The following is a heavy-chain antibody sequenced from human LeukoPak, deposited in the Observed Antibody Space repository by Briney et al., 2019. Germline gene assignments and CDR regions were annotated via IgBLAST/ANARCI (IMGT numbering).Heavy chain of an antibody. Sequence: PSETLSLTCTVSGDSFSSADYYWNWIRQAPGKGLEWIVHIYYSGSAYYNPSLKSRITISVDTSKNQFSLKLNSVTAADTAMYYCARDRGWQGFDYWGQGTLVTVSS. V-gene: IGHV4-30-4*08. CDR2: IYYSGSA. CDR1: GDSFSSADYY. CDR3: ARDRGWQGFDY. D-gene: IGHD3-10*01. J-gene: IGHJ4*02.